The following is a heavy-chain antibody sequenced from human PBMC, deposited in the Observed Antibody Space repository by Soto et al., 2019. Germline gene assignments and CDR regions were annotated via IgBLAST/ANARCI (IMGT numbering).Heavy chain of an antibody. CDR1: GDSISPYY. CDR3: ARHVATMVRGVFSPYYFDY. J-gene: IGHJ4*02. D-gene: IGHD3-10*01. Sequence: SETLSLTCTVSGDSISPYYWSWIRQPPGKGLEWIGYIFYSGSTSYNPSLKSRVTVSVDTSKNQFSLKLCSVTAADTAVYYCARHVATMVRGVFSPYYFDYWGQGTLVTVSS. CDR2: IFYSGST. V-gene: IGHV4-59*08.